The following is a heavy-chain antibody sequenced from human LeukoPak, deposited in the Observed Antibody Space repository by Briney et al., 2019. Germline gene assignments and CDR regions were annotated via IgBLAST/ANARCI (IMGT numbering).Heavy chain of an antibody. CDR1: GFPFSGYW. Sequence: GGSLRLPCAVSGFPFSGYWLSWVRQAPGKGLEWVANINQDGSETYYVDSVKGRFIISRDNAKSSLFLQMNSLRPEDTAVYYCARDGGTGMVTTFDHWGQGTLVTVSS. V-gene: IGHV3-7*01. CDR2: INQDGSET. D-gene: IGHD4-17*01. J-gene: IGHJ4*02. CDR3: ARDGGTGMVTTFDH.